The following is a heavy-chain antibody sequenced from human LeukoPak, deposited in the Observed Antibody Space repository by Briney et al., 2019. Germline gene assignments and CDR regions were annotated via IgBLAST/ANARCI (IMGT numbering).Heavy chain of an antibody. CDR2: ISSRGTTT. CDR3: ARKGSGGWDDY. J-gene: IGHJ4*02. D-gene: IGHD1-26*01. CDR1: GFTFSSYS. V-gene: IGHV3-64*02. Sequence: ASVKVSCAASGFTFSSYSMHWVRQAPGRGPEYVAAISSRGTTTHYGDSVQGRFIVPRDNSNYTLYLQMAGLRPDDSGMYFCARKGSGGWDDYWGRGTLVAVSS.